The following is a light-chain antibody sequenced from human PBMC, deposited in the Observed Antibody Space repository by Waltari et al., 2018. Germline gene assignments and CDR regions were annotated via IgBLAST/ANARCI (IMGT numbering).Light chain of an antibody. Sequence: QSALTQPASVSGSPGQSITISCPGTSSDVGADNLFSWYQQHPGKAPKLMIYEVTKRPSGISNRFSGSKSGNTASLTISGLQAEDEADYYCCSYARSSSVVFGGGTKLTVL. V-gene: IGLV2-23*02. CDR3: CSYARSSSVV. J-gene: IGLJ2*01. CDR1: SSDVGADNL. CDR2: EVT.